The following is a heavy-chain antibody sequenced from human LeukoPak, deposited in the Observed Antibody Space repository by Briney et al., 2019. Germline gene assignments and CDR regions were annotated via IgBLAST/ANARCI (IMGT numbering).Heavy chain of an antibody. CDR3: AVAAHNWFDP. V-gene: IGHV3-7*01. Sequence: GGSLRLSCAASGFTFSRNWMSWVRQAPGKGLEWVANIKEDGSETHYVDSVKGRFTISRDNAKNSLYLQMNSLRVDDTAVYYCAVAAHNWFDPWGQGILVTVSS. CDR2: IKEDGSET. D-gene: IGHD2-15*01. J-gene: IGHJ5*02. CDR1: GFTFSRNW.